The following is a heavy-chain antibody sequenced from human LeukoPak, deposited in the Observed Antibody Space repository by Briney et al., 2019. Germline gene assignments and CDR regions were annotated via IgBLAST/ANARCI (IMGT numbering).Heavy chain of an antibody. CDR1: GFTFSSYW. CDR3: AGGSGYVDAFDI. Sequence: GGSLRLSCAASGFTFSSYWMHWVRQAPGKGLVWVSRIDSDGSSTSYADSVKGRFTISRDNAKNTLYLQMNSLRAEDTAVYYCAGGSGYVDAFDIWGQGTMVTVSS. CDR2: IDSDGSST. V-gene: IGHV3-74*01. D-gene: IGHD5-12*01. J-gene: IGHJ3*02.